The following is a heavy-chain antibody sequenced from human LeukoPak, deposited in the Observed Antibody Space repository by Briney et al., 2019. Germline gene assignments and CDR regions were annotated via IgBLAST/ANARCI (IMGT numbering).Heavy chain of an antibody. Sequence: SETLSLTCTGSGGSTSRHYWSWIRQSPGKGLEWIGCIYNSGSTRYNPSLKSRVTISEDTSKTQFYLNLNSVTAADTAVYFCARAPAGAIFYYGMDVWGQGTTVTVSS. CDR3: ARAPAGAIFYYGMDV. J-gene: IGHJ6*02. D-gene: IGHD3-9*01. CDR2: IYNSGST. V-gene: IGHV4-59*11. CDR1: GGSTSRHY.